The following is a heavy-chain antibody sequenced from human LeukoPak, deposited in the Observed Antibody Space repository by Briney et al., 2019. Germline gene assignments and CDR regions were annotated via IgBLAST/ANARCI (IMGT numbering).Heavy chain of an antibody. CDR3: ARGDYDFWSGYYLSWFDP. CDR1: GGSFSGYY. Sequence: PSETLSLTCAVYGGSFSGYYWSWIRQPPGKGLEWIGEINHSGSTNYNPSLKSRVTISVDTSKNQFSLKLSSVTAADTAVYYCARGDYDFWSGYYLSWFDPWGQGTLVTVSS. CDR2: INHSGST. V-gene: IGHV4-34*01. D-gene: IGHD3-3*01. J-gene: IGHJ5*02.